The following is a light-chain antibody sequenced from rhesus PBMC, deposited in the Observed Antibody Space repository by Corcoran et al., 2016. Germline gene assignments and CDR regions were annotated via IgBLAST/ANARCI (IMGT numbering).Light chain of an antibody. CDR3: QHYYYTPYS. J-gene: IGKJ2*01. Sequence: DIQMTQSPSSLSASVGDRVTITCRASQDISTDLAWYQQKPGETHKFVIYEAYTFHRGIPSRFSVSGSGKGFTLTISSLQSEDFATYYCQHYYYTPYSFGQGTKVEIK. V-gene: IGKV1-25*01. CDR2: EAY. CDR1: QDISTD.